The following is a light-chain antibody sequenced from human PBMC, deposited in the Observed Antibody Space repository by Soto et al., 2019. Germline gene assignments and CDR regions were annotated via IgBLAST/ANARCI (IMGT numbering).Light chain of an antibody. Sequence: DIQMTQSPSSLSASVGYRVTITCRASQSISSYLNWYQQKPGKAPKLLIYAASSLQSGVPSRFSGSGSGTDFTLTISSLQPEHFATYYCQQSYSTPITFGQGTRLEIK. CDR1: QSISSY. V-gene: IGKV1-39*01. J-gene: IGKJ5*01. CDR2: AAS. CDR3: QQSYSTPIT.